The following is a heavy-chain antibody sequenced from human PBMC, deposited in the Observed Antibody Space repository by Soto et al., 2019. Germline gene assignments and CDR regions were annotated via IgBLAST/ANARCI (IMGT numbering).Heavy chain of an antibody. Sequence: GKGLEWAGRIRSKANSYATAYAASVKGRFTISRDDSKNTAYLQMNSLKTEDTAVYFFFQAEDGIRDVRSVSAFLLNRSSDL. V-gene: IGHV3-73*01. J-gene: IGHJ2*01. D-gene: IGHD3-10*02. CDR3: FQAEDGIRDVRSVSAFLLNRSSDL. CDR2: IRSKANSYAT.